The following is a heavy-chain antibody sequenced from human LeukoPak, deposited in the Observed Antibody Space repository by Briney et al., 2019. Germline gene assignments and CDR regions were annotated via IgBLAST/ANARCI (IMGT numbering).Heavy chain of an antibody. CDR1: GFTFDDYA. Sequence: PGGSLRLSCAASGFTFDDYAMHWVRQAPGKGLEWVSLISWDGGSTYYADSVKGRFTISGDNSKNSLYLQMNSLRAEDTALYYCAKDHGMAAGRYYYYYGMDVWGQGTTVTVSS. CDR2: ISWDGGST. V-gene: IGHV3-43D*03. D-gene: IGHD6-25*01. J-gene: IGHJ6*02. CDR3: AKDHGMAAGRYYYYYGMDV.